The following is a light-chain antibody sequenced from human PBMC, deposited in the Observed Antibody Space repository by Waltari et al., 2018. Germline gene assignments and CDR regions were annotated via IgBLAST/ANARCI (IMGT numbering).Light chain of an antibody. CDR2: GAS. CDR3: QQFDTSSYT. V-gene: IGKV3-20*01. J-gene: IGKJ2*01. Sequence: EIVLTQSPGTLSLSTGERATLSCRASQSVTSNYLAWYQQKAGQAPRLLIYGASSRATGIPDRFSGSGSGTDFTLTISRLEPEDFAVYYCQQFDTSSYTFGQGTKVEI. CDR1: QSVTSNY.